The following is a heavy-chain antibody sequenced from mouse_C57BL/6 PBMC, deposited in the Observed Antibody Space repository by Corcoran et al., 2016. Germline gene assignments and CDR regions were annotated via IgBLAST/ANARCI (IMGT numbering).Heavy chain of an antibody. CDR2: IYPGDGDT. Sequence: QVQLQQSGAELVKPGASVKISCKASGYAFSSYWMNWVKQRPGKGLEWIGQIYPGDGDTNYNGKFKGKATLTADKSSSTAYMQLSSLTSEDSAVYFCASPLAGSSSFDYWGQGTTLTVSS. V-gene: IGHV1-80*01. J-gene: IGHJ2*01. CDR1: GYAFSSYW. D-gene: IGHD1-1*01. CDR3: ASPLAGSSSFDY.